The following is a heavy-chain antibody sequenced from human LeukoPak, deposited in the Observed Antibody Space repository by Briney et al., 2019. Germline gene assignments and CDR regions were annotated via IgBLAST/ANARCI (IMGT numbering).Heavy chain of an antibody. V-gene: IGHV3-48*04. J-gene: IGHJ6*02. CDR1: GFTFSSYS. CDR2: ISSRTTTI. CDR3: ARERTTVVTENYYFYGMDV. D-gene: IGHD4-23*01. Sequence: GGSLRLSCAASGFTFSSYSLNWVRLAPGKGLEWVSYISSRTTTIYYADSVKGRFTISRDNAKNSLYLQMNSLRAEDTAAYYCARERTTVVTENYYFYGMDVWGQGTTVTVSS.